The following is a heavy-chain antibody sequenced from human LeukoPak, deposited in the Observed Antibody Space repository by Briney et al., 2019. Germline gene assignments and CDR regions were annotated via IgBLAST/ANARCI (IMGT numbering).Heavy chain of an antibody. Sequence: KPSETLSLTCTVSGGSISSYYWGWIRQPPGKGLEWIGSIYYSGSTYYNPSLKSRVTISVDTSKNQFSLKLSSVTAADTAVYYCARDWQPPGARIDYWGQGTLVTVSS. J-gene: IGHJ4*02. CDR3: ARDWQPPGARIDY. CDR1: GGSISSYY. D-gene: IGHD6-13*01. V-gene: IGHV4-39*07. CDR2: IYYSGST.